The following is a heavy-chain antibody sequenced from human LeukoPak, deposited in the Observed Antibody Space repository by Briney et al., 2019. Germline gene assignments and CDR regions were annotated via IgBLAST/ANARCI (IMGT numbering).Heavy chain of an antibody. CDR1: GFTFSSYG. CDR3: AKVGMVYSSSWYMYYFDY. D-gene: IGHD6-13*01. V-gene: IGHV3-30*02. CDR2: IRYDGSNK. Sequence: GGSLRLSCAASGFTFSSYGMHWVRPAPGKGLEWVAFIRYDGSNKYYADSVKGRFTISRDNSKNTLYLQMNSLRAEDTAVYYCAKVGMVYSSSWYMYYFDYWGQGTLVTVSS. J-gene: IGHJ4*02.